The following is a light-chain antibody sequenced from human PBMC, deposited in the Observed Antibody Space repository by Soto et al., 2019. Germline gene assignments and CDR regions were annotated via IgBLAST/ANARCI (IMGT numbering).Light chain of an antibody. CDR1: QSVLYSTNNKTY. Sequence: VMTRSAEGLGVYLGERATINCKSVQSVLYSTNNKTYLAWYQQKPGQSPTPLIYWASTRESGVPDRFSGSGSGTDFTLTISRPQAEDVAVYPCQQRRNWPWEVTFDQGTRLETK. J-gene: IGKJ5*01. CDR3: QQRRNWPWEVT. CDR2: WAS. V-gene: IGKV4-1*01.